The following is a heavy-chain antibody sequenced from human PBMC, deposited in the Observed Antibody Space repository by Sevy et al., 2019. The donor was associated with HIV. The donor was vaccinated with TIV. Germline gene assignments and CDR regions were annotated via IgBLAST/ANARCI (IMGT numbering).Heavy chain of an antibody. CDR1: GFTFSPYW. J-gene: IGHJ4*02. CDR3: ATGVGIDS. CDR2: IRPDGCDK. Sequence: GGALRLACAASGFTFSPYWMTWVRQAPGQGLEWVANIRPDGCDKYYVDSVKGRFTNSRDNAKNSLYLQMNSRRADDTGMYSRATGVGIDSWGQGALVSVSS. D-gene: IGHD7-27*01. V-gene: IGHV3-7*01.